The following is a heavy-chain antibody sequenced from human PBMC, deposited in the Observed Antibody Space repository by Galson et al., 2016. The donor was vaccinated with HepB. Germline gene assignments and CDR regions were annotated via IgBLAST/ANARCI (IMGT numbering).Heavy chain of an antibody. CDR1: GFTLRSNS. CDR2: ISSSGIST. CDR3: ERCRGATHAAGFDY. Sequence: SLRLSCAASGFTLRSNSITWVRQAPGKGLEWVSSISSSGISTFYADSVKGRFTISRDNAENSLYLQMNGLRAEDTAVYYWERCRGATHAAGFDYWGQGTLVTVSP. V-gene: IGHV3-21*01. D-gene: IGHD1-26*01. J-gene: IGHJ4*02.